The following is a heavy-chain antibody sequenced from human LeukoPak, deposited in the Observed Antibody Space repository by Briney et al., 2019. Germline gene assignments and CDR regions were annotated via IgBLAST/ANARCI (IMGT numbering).Heavy chain of an antibody. CDR1: GGSFSSYY. CDR2: IYYSGST. CDR3: ARDYYDSSGHNWFDP. J-gene: IGHJ5*02. D-gene: IGHD3-22*01. V-gene: IGHV4-59*01. Sequence: PSETLSLTCTVSGGSFSSYYWSWIRQPPGKGLEWIGYIYYSGSTNYNPSLKSRVTISVDTSKNQFSLKLSSVTAADTAVYYCARDYYDSSGHNWFDPWGQGTLVTVSS.